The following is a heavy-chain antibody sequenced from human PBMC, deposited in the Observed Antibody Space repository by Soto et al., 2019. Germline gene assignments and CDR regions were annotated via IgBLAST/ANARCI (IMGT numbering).Heavy chain of an antibody. J-gene: IGHJ4*02. V-gene: IGHV3-23*01. Sequence: EVQVLESGGDLVQPGGSLRLSCAASGFTFSSYAMGWVRQAPGRGLEWVPAISGGGVNTYYADSVKGRFTISRDNSKNTLYLQMNSLRAEDTAVYYCAKDRASHCSSTSCYSSFDYWGLGTLVTVSS. CDR1: GFTFSSYA. D-gene: IGHD2-2*01. CDR2: ISGGGVNT. CDR3: AKDRASHCSSTSCYSSFDY.